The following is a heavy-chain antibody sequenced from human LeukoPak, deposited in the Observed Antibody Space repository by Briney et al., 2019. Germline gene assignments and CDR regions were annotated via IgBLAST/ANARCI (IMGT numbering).Heavy chain of an antibody. CDR3: ARATPSYSSSWYGYYYYGMDV. CDR2: IWYDGSNK. Sequence: GGSLRLSCAASEFTFSSHSMNWVRQAPGKGLEWVAVIWYDGSNKYYADSVKGRFTISRDNSKNTLYLQMNSLRAEDTAVYYCARATPSYSSSWYGYYYYGMDVWGQGTTVTVSS. V-gene: IGHV3-33*08. D-gene: IGHD6-13*01. J-gene: IGHJ6*02. CDR1: EFTFSSHS.